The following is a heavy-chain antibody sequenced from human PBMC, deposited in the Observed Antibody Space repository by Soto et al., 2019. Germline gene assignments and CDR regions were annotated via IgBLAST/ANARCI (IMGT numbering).Heavy chain of an antibody. V-gene: IGHV3-48*04. J-gene: IGHJ6*02. CDR1: GFTFSSYS. CDR2: ISSSSSTI. D-gene: IGHD3-10*01. CDR3: AGYMGFGELSYGMDV. Sequence: GGSLRLSCAASGFTFSSYSMNWVRQAPGKGLEWVSYISSSSSTIYYADSVKGRFTISRDNAKNSLYLQMNSLRAEDTAVYYCAGYMGFGELSYGMDVWGQGTTVTVSS.